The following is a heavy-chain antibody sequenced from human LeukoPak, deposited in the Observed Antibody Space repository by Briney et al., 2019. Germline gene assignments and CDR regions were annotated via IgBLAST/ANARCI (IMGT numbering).Heavy chain of an antibody. CDR1: GGSFSGYY. D-gene: IGHD3-10*01. J-gene: IGHJ5*02. CDR3: ARGHYYGSGSYYDNWFDP. CDR2: INHSGST. Sequence: SETLSLTCAVYGGSFSGYYWSWIRQPPGKGLEWIGEINHSGSTNYNPSLKSRVTISVDTSKNQFSLKLSSVTAADTAVCYCARGHYYGSGSYYDNWFDPWGQGTLVTVSS. V-gene: IGHV4-34*01.